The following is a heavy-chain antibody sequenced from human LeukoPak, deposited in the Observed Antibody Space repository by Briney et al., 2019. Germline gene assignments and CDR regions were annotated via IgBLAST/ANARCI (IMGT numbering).Heavy chain of an antibody. Sequence: ASVKVSCKASGYTFTGYYMHWVRQAPGQGLEWMGRINPNSGGTNYAQKFQGRVTMTRDTSISTAYMELSRLRSDDTAVYYCARTRYCSSTSCYRGSWFDPWGQGTLVTASS. CDR3: ARTRYCSSTSCYRGSWFDP. CDR1: GYTFTGYY. D-gene: IGHD2-2*01. V-gene: IGHV1-2*06. J-gene: IGHJ5*02. CDR2: INPNSGGT.